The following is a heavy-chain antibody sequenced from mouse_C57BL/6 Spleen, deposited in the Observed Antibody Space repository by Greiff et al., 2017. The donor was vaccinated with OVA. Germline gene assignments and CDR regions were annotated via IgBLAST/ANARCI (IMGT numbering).Heavy chain of an antibody. CDR2: FYPGSGSI. J-gene: IGHJ3*01. V-gene: IGHV1-62-2*01. CDR1: GYTFTEYP. D-gene: IGHD1-1*01. Sequence: VQLQQSGAELVKPGASVKLSCKASGYTFTEYPIHWVKQRSGQGLEWIGWFYPGSGSIKYNEKFQDKATVPADKSSSTVYMELSRLTSEDSAVYFCARHESRYYYGSSSGFAYWGQGTLVTVSA. CDR3: ARHESRYYYGSSSGFAY.